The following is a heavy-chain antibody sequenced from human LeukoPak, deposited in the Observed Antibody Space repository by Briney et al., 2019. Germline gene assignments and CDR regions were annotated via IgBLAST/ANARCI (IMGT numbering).Heavy chain of an antibody. CDR2: INPNSGGT. D-gene: IGHD5-24*01. Sequence: GASVKVSCKASGYTFTGYYMHWVRQAPGQGLEWMGWINPNSGGTNYAQKFQGRVTMTRDTSISTAYMELSRLRSDDTAVYYCASSREMDFPGDYYYYGMDVWGQGTTVTVSS. V-gene: IGHV1-2*02. CDR1: GYTFTGYY. J-gene: IGHJ6*02. CDR3: ASSREMDFPGDYYYYGMDV.